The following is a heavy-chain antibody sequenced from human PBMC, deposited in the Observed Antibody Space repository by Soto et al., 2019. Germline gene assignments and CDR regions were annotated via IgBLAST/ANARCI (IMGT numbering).Heavy chain of an antibody. V-gene: IGHV3-21*01. J-gene: IGHJ4*02. CDR1: GFTFTRYS. CDR2: ISSTTNYI. Sequence: GGSLRLSCAASGFTFTRYSMNWVRQAPGKGLEWVSSISSTTNYIYYGDSMKGRFTISRDNAKKSLYLEMNSLRAEDTAVYYCARESEDLTSNFDYWGQGTLVTVSA. CDR3: ARESEDLTSNFDY.